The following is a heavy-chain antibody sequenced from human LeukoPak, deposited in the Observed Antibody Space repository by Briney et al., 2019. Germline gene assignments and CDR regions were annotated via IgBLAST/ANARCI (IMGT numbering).Heavy chain of an antibody. V-gene: IGHV4-59*01. CDR2: IYYSGST. Sequence: SETLSLTCTVSGGSISSYYWSWIRQPPGKGLEWTGYIYYSGSTNYNPSLKSRVTISVDTSKNQFSLKLSSVTAADTAVYYCAGSITMVRVDYWGQGTLVTVSS. D-gene: IGHD3-10*01. J-gene: IGHJ4*02. CDR3: AGSITMVRVDY. CDR1: GGSISSYY.